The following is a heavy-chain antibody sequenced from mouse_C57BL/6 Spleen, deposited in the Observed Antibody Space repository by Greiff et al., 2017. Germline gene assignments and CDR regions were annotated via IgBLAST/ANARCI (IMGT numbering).Heavy chain of an antibody. V-gene: IGHV5-2*01. CDR3: ARHDGYWGYFDV. Sequence: EVHLVESGGGLGRPGESRKLSCESNEYEFPSHDMFWVRKTPEKRLELVAAFNSDGGRTYYPDTMERRFIISRDNTKKTLFLQMSSLRSEDTALYYCARHDGYWGYFDVWGTGSTVTVSS. J-gene: IGHJ1*03. CDR2: FNSDGGRT. D-gene: IGHD2-3*01. CDR1: EYEFPSHD.